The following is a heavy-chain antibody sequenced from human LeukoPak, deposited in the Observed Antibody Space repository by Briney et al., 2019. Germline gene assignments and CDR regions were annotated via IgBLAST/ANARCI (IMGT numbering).Heavy chain of an antibody. CDR1: GGSFSGYY. CDR2: INHSGST. V-gene: IGHV4-34*01. Sequence: SDTLSLTCAVYGGSFSGYYWRWIRQPPGKGLEWIGEINHSGSTNYNPSLKSRVTISVDTSKNQFSLKLSSVTAADTAVYYCARGLVTMVRGVTAMGWFDPWGQGTLVTVSS. J-gene: IGHJ5*02. CDR3: ARGLVTMVRGVTAMGWFDP. D-gene: IGHD3-10*01.